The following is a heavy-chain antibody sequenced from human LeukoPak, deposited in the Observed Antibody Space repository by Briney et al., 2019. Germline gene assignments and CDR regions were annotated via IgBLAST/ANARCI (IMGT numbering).Heavy chain of an antibody. Sequence: GASVKVSCTASGGTFSSYAISWVRQAPGQGLEWMGGIIPIFGTANYAQKFQGRVTITADESTSTAYMELSSLRSEDTAVYYCARGEDIVVVPAATFLGSYWGQGTLVTVSS. CDR2: IIPIFGTA. CDR3: ARGEDIVVVPAATFLGSY. J-gene: IGHJ4*02. D-gene: IGHD2-2*01. V-gene: IGHV1-69*13. CDR1: GGTFSSYA.